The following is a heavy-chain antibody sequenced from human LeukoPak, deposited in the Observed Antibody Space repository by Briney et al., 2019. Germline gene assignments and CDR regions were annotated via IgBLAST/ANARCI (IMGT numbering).Heavy chain of an antibody. CDR1: GGSITSYY. J-gene: IGHJ6*02. D-gene: IGHD3-22*01. Sequence: SETLSLTCTVSGGSITSYYWSWIRQPAGKGLEWIGRIYTSGSTNYNPSLRSRVTMSVDTSMNQFSLKLSSVTAADTAVYFCARDHYDSSGYYYYYYGMDVWGQGTTVTVSS. CDR3: ARDHYDSSGYYYYYYGMDV. CDR2: IYTSGST. V-gene: IGHV4-4*07.